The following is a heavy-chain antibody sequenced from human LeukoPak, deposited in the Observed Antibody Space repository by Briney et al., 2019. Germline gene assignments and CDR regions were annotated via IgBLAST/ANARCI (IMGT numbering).Heavy chain of an antibody. CDR3: ARVSSVSGDYSRGNDS. CDR2: INPNSGGT. Sequence: ASVKVSCKASGYTFTGYYMHWVRQAPGQGLEWMGRINPNSGGTNYAQKFQGRVTMTRDTSISTAYMELSRLRSDDTAVYYCARVSSVSGDYSRGNDSWGQGTLVTVSS. V-gene: IGHV1-2*06. D-gene: IGHD4-17*01. J-gene: IGHJ4*02. CDR1: GYTFTGYY.